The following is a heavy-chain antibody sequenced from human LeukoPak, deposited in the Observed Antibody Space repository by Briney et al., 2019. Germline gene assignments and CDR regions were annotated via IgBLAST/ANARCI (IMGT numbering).Heavy chain of an antibody. CDR2: IYYSGST. CDR3: ARGNYYDSRTYYRAFDI. J-gene: IGHJ3*02. V-gene: IGHV4-59*01. D-gene: IGHD3-22*01. CDR1: GGSLSSYY. Sequence: SETLSLTCTVSGGSLSSYYWSWIRQPPGKGLEWIGYIYYSGSTKYNPYLKSRVTISVDTSKNQFSLKLSSVTAADTAVYYCARGNYYDSRTYYRAFDIWGQGTMVTVSS.